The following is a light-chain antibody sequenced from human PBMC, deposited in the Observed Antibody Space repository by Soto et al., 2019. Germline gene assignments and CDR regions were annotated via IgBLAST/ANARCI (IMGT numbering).Light chain of an antibody. CDR1: SSNIGSYSL. J-gene: IGLJ2*01. Sequence: QSALTQPASVSGSPGQSITISCTGTSSNIGSYSLVSWYQQHPGKAPKVMIYEGSKRPSGVSNRFSGSRSGNTASLTISGLQAEDEADYYCCSYAGSSTVVFGGGTKVTVL. V-gene: IGLV2-23*01. CDR2: EGS. CDR3: CSYAGSSTVV.